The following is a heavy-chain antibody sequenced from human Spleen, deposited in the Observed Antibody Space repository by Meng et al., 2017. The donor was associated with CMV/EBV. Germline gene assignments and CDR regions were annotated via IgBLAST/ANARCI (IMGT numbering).Heavy chain of an antibody. Sequence: AFRGCLLELVRQPPGKGLDWIGEINQGGSTNYKPSLKNRVTISIDTSKKEFSLEVKSVTAADTAAYYCARIVSPRDSAMVSGWFDPWGQGTLVTVSS. D-gene: IGHD5-18*01. CDR3: ARIVSPRDSAMVSGWFDP. CDR1: AFRGCL. CDR2: INQGGST. J-gene: IGHJ5*02. V-gene: IGHV4-34*01.